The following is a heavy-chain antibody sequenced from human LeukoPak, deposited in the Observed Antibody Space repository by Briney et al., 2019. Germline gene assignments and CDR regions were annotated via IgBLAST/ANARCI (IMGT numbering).Heavy chain of an antibody. J-gene: IGHJ4*02. D-gene: IGHD3-22*01. CDR3: ARDPMRSPYYFDY. Sequence: SQTLSLTCAISGDSVSSNSAAWNWIRQSPSRGLEWLGRTYYRAKWYTDYAVSVKRRITINPHTSKNQFSLQLNAVTPEDTAVYYCARDPMRSPYYFDYWGQGTLVTVSS. V-gene: IGHV6-1*01. CDR1: GDSVSSNSAA. CDR2: TYYRAKWYT.